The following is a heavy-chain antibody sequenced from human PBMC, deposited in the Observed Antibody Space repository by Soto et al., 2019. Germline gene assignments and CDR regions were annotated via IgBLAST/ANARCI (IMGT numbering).Heavy chain of an antibody. CDR2: IGGSGGT. J-gene: IGHJ4*02. CDR1: GFTFSSYA. V-gene: IGHV3-23*01. D-gene: IGHD2-15*01. CDR3: AKGQGWSYYYDS. Sequence: EVQLLESGGVLVQPGGSLRLSCAASGFTFSSYAMSWFRRAPGKGLEWFSSIGGSGGTYYADSVKGRFTISRDNSKNMLYLHLNSLRAEDTAMYYCAKGQGWSYYYDSWGQGTLVTVSS.